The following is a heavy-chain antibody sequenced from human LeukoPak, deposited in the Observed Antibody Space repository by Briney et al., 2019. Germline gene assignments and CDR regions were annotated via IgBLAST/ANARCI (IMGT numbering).Heavy chain of an antibody. D-gene: IGHD6-19*01. Sequence: SETLSLTCTVSGYSISSGYYWGWIRQPPGKGLEWIGSIYHSGSTYYNPSLKSRVTISVDTSKNQFSLKLSSVTAADTAVYYCARLYSSGWEYFDYWGQGTLVTVSS. CDR3: ARLYSSGWEYFDY. CDR1: GYSISSGYY. J-gene: IGHJ4*02. CDR2: IYHSGST. V-gene: IGHV4-38-2*02.